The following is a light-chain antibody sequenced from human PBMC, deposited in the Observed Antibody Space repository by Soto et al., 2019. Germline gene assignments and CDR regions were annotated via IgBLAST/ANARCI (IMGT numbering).Light chain of an antibody. Sequence: EIVMTQSPATLSVSPGERATLSCRASHRVSSYLAWYQQKPGQAPRLLIYGASTRATGIPARFSGSGSGTEFTLTISRLQSEDFAVYYCPQYNNWPLTFGAGTNVEIK. CDR2: GAS. J-gene: IGKJ4*01. CDR1: HRVSSY. CDR3: PQYNNWPLT. V-gene: IGKV3-15*01.